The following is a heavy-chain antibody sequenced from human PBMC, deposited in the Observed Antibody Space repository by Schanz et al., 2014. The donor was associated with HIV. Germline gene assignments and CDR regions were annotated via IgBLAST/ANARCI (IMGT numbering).Heavy chain of an antibody. Sequence: QVQLQQWGAGLLKPSETLSLTCAVYGSSVTYFYWSWIRQSPGKGLEWIAEVNHSGDANHNPSLKGRVTIPVDTSKNQFSQKLDSVTAADTAVYYCARAKWPPRNRHFDFWGQGNLVTVS. CDR1: GSSVTYFY. J-gene: IGHJ4*02. CDR2: VNHSGDA. V-gene: IGHV4-34*02. D-gene: IGHD5-12*01. CDR3: ARAKWPPRNRHFDF.